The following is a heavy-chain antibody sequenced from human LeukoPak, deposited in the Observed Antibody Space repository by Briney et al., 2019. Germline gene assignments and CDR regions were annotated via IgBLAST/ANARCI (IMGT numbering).Heavy chain of an antibody. V-gene: IGHV4-39*01. CDR3: ARLLSTMIVVAYPDY. CDR2: IYHTGST. Sequence: PSETLSLTCTVSDGSISGSYYYWGWIRQPPGKALEWIGSIYHTGSTYYNPSLKSRVTISVDTSKKQFSLKLRAVTAADTAVYYCARLLSTMIVVAYPDYRGQGTLVTVSS. D-gene: IGHD3-22*01. CDR1: DGSISGSYYY. J-gene: IGHJ4*02.